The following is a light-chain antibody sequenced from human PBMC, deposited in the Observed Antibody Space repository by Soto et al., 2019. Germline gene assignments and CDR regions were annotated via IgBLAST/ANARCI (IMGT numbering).Light chain of an antibody. CDR1: SSHIGAGYD. J-gene: IGLJ3*02. CDR2: DNN. Sequence: QSVLTQPPSVSGAPGQRVTISCTGSSSHIGAGYDVHWYQQLPGTAPKLLIYDNNDRPTGVPDRFSGSKSGTSASLAITGLQAEVEADYYCQSYDSSLSAWVFGGGTKLTVL. V-gene: IGLV1-40*01. CDR3: QSYDSSLSAWV.